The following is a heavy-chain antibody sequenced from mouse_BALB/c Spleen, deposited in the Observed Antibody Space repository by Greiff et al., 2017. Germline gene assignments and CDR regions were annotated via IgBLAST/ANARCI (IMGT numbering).Heavy chain of an antibody. D-gene: IGHD1-2*01. J-gene: IGHJ3*01. Sequence: DVKLQESGAELVRPGALVKLSCKASGFNIKDYYMHWVKQRPEQGLEWIGWIDPENGNTIYDPKFQGKASITADTSSNTAYLQLSSLTSEDTAVYYCARVYGYGAWFAYWGQGTLVTVSA. CDR1: GFNIKDYY. CDR3: ARVYGYGAWFAY. V-gene: IGHV14-1*02. CDR2: IDPENGNT.